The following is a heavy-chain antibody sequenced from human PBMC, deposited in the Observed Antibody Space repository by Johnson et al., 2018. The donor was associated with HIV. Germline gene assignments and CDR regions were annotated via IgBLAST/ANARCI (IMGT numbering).Heavy chain of an antibody. CDR3: ARAQA. J-gene: IGHJ3*01. CDR2: IKEDGSEK. Sequence: VQLVESGGGLVQPGGSLRLSCAASGFLFRNYLMSWVRQAPGKGLEWVANIKEDGSEKFYVDSVKGRFTISRDNTKESLYLQMNNLRAEDTAVYYCARAQAWGQGTMVIVSS. V-gene: IGHV3-7*03. CDR1: GFLFRNYL.